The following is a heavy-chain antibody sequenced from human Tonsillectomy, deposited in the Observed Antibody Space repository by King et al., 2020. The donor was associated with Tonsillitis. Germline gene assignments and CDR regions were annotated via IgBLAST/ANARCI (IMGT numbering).Heavy chain of an antibody. V-gene: IGHV1-2*02. CDR1: GYTFTGYY. D-gene: IGHD6-19*01. CDR2: INPYSGGT. J-gene: IGHJ4*02. Sequence: VQLVESGAEVKKPGASVKVSCKASGYTFTGYYIHWVRQAPGQGLEWMGWINPYSGGTNYAQKFQGSVTMTRDTSISTAYMELSSLTSDDTAVYYCARDQLEAVEVYVFAYWGQGTLVTDSS. CDR3: ARDQLEAVEVYVFAY.